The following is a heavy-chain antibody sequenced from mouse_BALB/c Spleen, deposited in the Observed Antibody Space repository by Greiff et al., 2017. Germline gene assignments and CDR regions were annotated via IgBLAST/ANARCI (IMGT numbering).Heavy chain of an antibody. D-gene: IGHD2-1*01. CDR2: IHYSGST. Sequence: EVQVVESGPDLVKPSQSLSLTCTVTGYSITSGYSWHWIRQFPGNKLEWMGYIHYSGSTNYNPSLKSRISITRDTSKNQFFLQLNPVTTEDTATYYCALKPYGNFDYWGQGTTLTVSS. J-gene: IGHJ2*01. CDR3: ALKPYGNFDY. V-gene: IGHV3-1*02. CDR1: GYSITSGYS.